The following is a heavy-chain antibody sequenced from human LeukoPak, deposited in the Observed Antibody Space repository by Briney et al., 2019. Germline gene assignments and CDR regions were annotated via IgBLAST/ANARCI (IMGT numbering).Heavy chain of an antibody. CDR2: IYYSGST. D-gene: IGHD3-3*01. V-gene: IGHV4-30-2*01. CDR3: ARGRSVYDFWSGYQYWFDP. J-gene: IGHJ5*02. CDR1: GGSISSGGYS. Sequence: SETLSLTCAVSGGSISSGGYSWSWIRQPPGKGLEWIGYIYYSGSTYYNPSLKSRVTISVDRSKNQFSLKLSSVTAADTAVYYCARGRSVYDFWSGYQYWFDPWGQGTLVTVSS.